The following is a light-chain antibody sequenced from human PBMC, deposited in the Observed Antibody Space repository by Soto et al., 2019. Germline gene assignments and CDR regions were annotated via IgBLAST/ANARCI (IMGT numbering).Light chain of an antibody. J-gene: IGKJ1*01. Sequence: DVQRTQSPSSLSASVGDRVTITCRASQRVNNYLNWYQQKPGEAPKLLISAASSLQIGVPSRFGGSGSGTDFTLAISGLQPEDFAIYDCQQSYITPWTFGQGTKVDIK. CDR1: QRVNNY. CDR3: QQSYITPWT. CDR2: AAS. V-gene: IGKV1-39*01.